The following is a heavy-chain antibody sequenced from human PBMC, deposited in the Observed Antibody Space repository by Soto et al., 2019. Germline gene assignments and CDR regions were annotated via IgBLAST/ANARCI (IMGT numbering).Heavy chain of an antibody. J-gene: IGHJ4*02. CDR2: ISYDGSYK. Sequence: QVQLVESGGGVVQPGRSLRLSCAASGFTFSSYGMHWVRQAPGKGLEWVAVISYDGSYKYYADSVKGRFTISRDNSKNTLSLQMNSLRAEATAVYYCAKWNGAFDYWGQGTLVTVSS. CDR3: AKWNGAFDY. V-gene: IGHV3-30*18. D-gene: IGHD1-1*01. CDR1: GFTFSSYG.